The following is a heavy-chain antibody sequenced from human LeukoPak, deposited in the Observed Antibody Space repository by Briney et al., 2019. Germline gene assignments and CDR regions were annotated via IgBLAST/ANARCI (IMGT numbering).Heavy chain of an antibody. CDR1: GGSFSSYY. V-gene: IGHV4-59*12. CDR3: ARATSSYFYYMDV. J-gene: IGHJ6*03. CDR2: IYYSGST. Sequence: SETLSLTCTVSGGSFSSYYWSWIRQPPGKGLEWIGYIYYSGSTNYNPSLKSRVTMSVDTSKNQFSLKLGSVTAADTAVYYCARATSSYFYYMDVWGKGTTVTISS. D-gene: IGHD5-12*01.